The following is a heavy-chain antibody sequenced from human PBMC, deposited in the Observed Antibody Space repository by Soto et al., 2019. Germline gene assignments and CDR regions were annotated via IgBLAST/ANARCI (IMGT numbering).Heavy chain of an antibody. V-gene: IGHV5-51*01. CDR1: GYSFTSYW. J-gene: IGHJ6*02. CDR3: ARTAAAGKYYYGVDV. Sequence: GESLKISCKGSGYSFTSYWIGWVRQMPGKGLEWMGIIYPGDSDTRYSPSFQGQVTISADKSITTAYLQWSSLKASYTAMYYCARTAAAGKYYYGVDVWGQGTTVTVSS. D-gene: IGHD6-13*01. CDR2: IYPGDSDT.